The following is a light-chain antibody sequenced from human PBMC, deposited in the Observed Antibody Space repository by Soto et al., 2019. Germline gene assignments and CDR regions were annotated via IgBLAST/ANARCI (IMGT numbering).Light chain of an antibody. J-gene: IGKJ5*01. CDR1: QIVRTNY. CDR3: QQYAGSPIT. Sequence: EIVLTQSPGTLSLSPGERATLSCRASQIVRTNYLAWYQQKPGQAPRLLIYGASNRATGIPDRFSGSGSGTDFTLTINRLEPEDFAVYYCQQYAGSPITFGQGTRLEV. V-gene: IGKV3-20*01. CDR2: GAS.